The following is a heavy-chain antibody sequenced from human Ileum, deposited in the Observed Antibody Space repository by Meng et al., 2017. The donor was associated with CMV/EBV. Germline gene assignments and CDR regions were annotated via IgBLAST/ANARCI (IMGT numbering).Heavy chain of an antibody. J-gene: IGHJ4*02. CDR2: FYSSDTY. D-gene: IGHD1-26*01. Sequence: VHLWTVGPGWLQPSPAIPPPSISPGCPFSSGDSCWGWIGQPPGKGLEWIGRFYSSDTYNYHPSLDSRFTMSLDTSKNQFALNLRSVTAADTATYYCARGPGASTREGFDYWGLGTLVTVSS. CDR3: ARGPGASTREGFDY. CDR1: GCPFSSGDSC. V-gene: IGHV4-61*02.